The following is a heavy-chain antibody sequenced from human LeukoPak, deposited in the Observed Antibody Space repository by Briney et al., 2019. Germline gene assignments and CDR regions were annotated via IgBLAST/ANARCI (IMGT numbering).Heavy chain of an antibody. V-gene: IGHV3-23*01. D-gene: IGHD2-21*02. Sequence: SGGSLRLSCAASGFTFSSYAMTWVRQAPGKGLEWVSLITGSGDTTYYADSVKGRFTISRDNSKNTLYLQMHSLRAEDTALYYYAKDDRGHCGGNCYVNWGQGTLVTVSS. CDR3: AKDDRGHCGGNCYVN. CDR2: ITGSGDTT. J-gene: IGHJ4*02. CDR1: GFTFSSYA.